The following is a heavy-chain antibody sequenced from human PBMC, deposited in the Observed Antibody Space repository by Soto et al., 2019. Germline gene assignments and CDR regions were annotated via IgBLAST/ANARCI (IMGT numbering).Heavy chain of an antibody. D-gene: IGHD6-19*01. CDR2: IYYSGST. Sequence: QVQLQESGPGLVRPSETLSFTCTVSGGSITSGGYYWGWIRQHPGKGLEWIGHIYYSGSTSYNPSLKSRVSMSADTSKNQFSMKLSSVTAADTAVYYCARGGWSDNWFVPWGQGTLVTVSS. CDR3: ARGGWSDNWFVP. CDR1: GGSITSGGYY. V-gene: IGHV4-31*03. J-gene: IGHJ5*02.